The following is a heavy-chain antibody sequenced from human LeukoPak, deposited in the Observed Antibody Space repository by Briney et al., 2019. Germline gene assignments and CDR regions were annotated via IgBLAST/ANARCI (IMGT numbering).Heavy chain of an antibody. CDR3: ARANYDILPGYYPYYYYYMDV. J-gene: IGHJ6*03. D-gene: IGHD3-9*01. CDR2: IIPIFGTA. CDR1: GGTFSSYA. V-gene: IGHV1-69*05. Sequence: SVKVSCKASGGTFSSYAISWVRQAPGQGLEWMGRIIPIFGTANYAQKFQGRVTITTDESTSTAYMELSSLRSEDTAVYYCARANYDILPGYYPYYYYYMDVWGKGTTVTVSS.